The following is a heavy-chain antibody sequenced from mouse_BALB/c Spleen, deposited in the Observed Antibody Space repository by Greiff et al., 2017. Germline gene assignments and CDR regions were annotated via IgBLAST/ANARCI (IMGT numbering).Heavy chain of an antibody. CDR1: GFSLIGYG. Sequence: VKLVESGPGLVAPSQSLSITCTASGFSLIGYGVNWVRQPPGKGLEWLGMIWGYGSTDYNTALNTRLSISKDSSKSQVFLKINSLQTDDTARYYGAFHYYGSSLAWIDDWGQGTLVTVSA. J-gene: IGHJ3*01. D-gene: IGHD1-1*01. CDR3: AFHYYGSSLAWIDD. V-gene: IGHV2-6-7*01. CDR2: IWGYGST.